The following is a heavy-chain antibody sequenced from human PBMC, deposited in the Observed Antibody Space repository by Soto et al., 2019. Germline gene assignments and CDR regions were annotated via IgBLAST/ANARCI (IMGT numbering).Heavy chain of an antibody. CDR2: TRNKANSYTT. Sequence: EVQLVESGGGLVQPGGSLRLSCAASGFTFSDHYMDWVRQAPGKGLEWVGRTRNKANSYTTEYAASVKGRFTISRDDSKNSLYLQMNSLKSEDTAVYYCARLANYGGNPFDYWGQGTLVTVSS. CDR1: GFTFSDHY. D-gene: IGHD4-17*01. CDR3: ARLANYGGNPFDY. J-gene: IGHJ4*02. V-gene: IGHV3-72*01.